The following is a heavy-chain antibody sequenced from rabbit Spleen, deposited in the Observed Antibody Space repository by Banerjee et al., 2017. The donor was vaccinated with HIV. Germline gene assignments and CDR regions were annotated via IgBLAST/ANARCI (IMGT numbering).Heavy chain of an antibody. J-gene: IGHJ2*01. Sequence: QEQLEESGGGLVKPEGSLKLSCTASGFSFSNKAVMCWVRQAPGKGLEWIACIDTNDGDTDYANWPKGRFTISKTSSTTVTLQMTSLTAADTATYFCARNYVNAFDPWGPGTLVTVS. CDR1: GFSFSNKAV. V-gene: IGHV1S45*01. CDR3: ARNYVNAFDP. D-gene: IGHD1-1*01. CDR2: IDTNDGDT.